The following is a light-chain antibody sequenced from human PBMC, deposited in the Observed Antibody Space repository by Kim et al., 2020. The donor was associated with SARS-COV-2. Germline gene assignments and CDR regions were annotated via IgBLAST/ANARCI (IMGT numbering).Light chain of an antibody. CDR3: QVWDSSTGV. Sequence: SYELTQPLSVSVALGQTARITCGGNNIGSKNVHWYQQKPGQAPVVVIYRDNNRPSGIPERFSGSNSGNTATLTISRAQAGDEADYYCQVWDSSTGVFGGG. CDR1: NIGSKN. V-gene: IGLV3-9*01. CDR2: RDN. J-gene: IGLJ3*02.